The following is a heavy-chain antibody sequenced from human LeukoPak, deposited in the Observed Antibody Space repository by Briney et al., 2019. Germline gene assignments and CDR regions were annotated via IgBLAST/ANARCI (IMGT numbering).Heavy chain of an antibody. D-gene: IGHD3-9*01. CDR1: GDSISTSSYY. V-gene: IGHV4-39*02. CDR2: IYYSGST. CDR3: ARFSYYDIFPNDRLSGPAWRLDYYYMDV. J-gene: IGHJ6*03. Sequence: KTSETLSLTCSVSGDSISTSSYYWGWIRQPPGKGLEWIGTIYYSGSTYYNPSLTSRVTISVDTSKSHFSLNLSSVTAADSAVYYCARFSYYDIFPNDRLSGPAWRLDYYYMDVWGKGTTVTVSS.